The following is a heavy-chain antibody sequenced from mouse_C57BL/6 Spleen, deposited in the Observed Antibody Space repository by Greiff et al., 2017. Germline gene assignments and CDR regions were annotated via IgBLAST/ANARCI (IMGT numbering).Heavy chain of an antibody. CDR1: GFTFSDYG. CDR3: ARWYCGNYYFDY. Sequence: DVMLVESGGGLVKPGGSLKLSCAASGFTFSDYGMHWVSQAPEKGLEWVAYISSGSSTSYYADTVKGRFTISRDNAKNTLFLQMTSLRSEDTAIYYCARWYCGNYYFDYWGQGTTLTVSS. J-gene: IGHJ2*01. V-gene: IGHV5-17*01. CDR2: ISSGSSTS. D-gene: IGHD2-1*01.